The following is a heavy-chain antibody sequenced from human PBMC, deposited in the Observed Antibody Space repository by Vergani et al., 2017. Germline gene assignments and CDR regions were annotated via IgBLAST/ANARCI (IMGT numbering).Heavy chain of an antibody. J-gene: IGHJ5*02. D-gene: IGHD6-19*01. V-gene: IGHV4-59*11. CDR1: FDSIRNLY. CDR3: ASDTHSGQRADR. Sequence: QVQLQESGPGLVKSSETLSLTCSVSFDSIRNLYCNWIRQPPGKGLEWLGSIYYSENTNYNPSLKTRVTISVDTSKNQFSLTLTSVTAADTAVYYCASDTHSGQRADRWGQGILVTVTS. CDR2: IYYSENT.